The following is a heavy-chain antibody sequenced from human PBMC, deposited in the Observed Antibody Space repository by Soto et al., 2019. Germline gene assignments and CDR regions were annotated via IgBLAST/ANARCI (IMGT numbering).Heavy chain of an antibody. CDR1: GFTFSVYG. Sequence: QVQLVESGGGVVQPGRSLRLSCAASGFTFSVYGMHWVRQAPGKGLEWVAVIWYDGTKKYHADSVKGRFTISRDNSKNTLDLEMNRLRAEDTAVYYCARDDSSGDSYDSIDYWGQGTLVTVSS. CDR2: IWYDGTKK. D-gene: IGHD3-22*01. V-gene: IGHV3-33*01. CDR3: ARDDSSGDSYDSIDY. J-gene: IGHJ4*02.